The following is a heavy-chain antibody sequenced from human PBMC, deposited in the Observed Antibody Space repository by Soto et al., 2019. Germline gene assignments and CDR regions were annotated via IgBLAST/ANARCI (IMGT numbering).Heavy chain of an antibody. CDR3: ARRGSGSYYDY. V-gene: IGHV3-23*01. CDR2: ISGSGDST. CDR1: GFTFSSYA. J-gene: IGHJ4*02. D-gene: IGHD1-26*01. Sequence: EVQLLESGGGLVQPGGSLRLSCAASGFTFSSYAVRWVRQAPVKGLEWVSAISGSGDSTYYPDSVKGRFTISRDNSKNTLYLQMNSLRAEDTAVYYCARRGSGSYYDYWGQGTLVTVSS.